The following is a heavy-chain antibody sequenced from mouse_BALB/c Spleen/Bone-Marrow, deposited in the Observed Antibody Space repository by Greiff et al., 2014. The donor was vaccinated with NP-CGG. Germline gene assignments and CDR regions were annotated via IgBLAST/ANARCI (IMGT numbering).Heavy chain of an antibody. CDR1: GFNIKDTY. J-gene: IGHJ3*01. CDR2: IDPANGNT. D-gene: IGHD1-1*01. Sequence: VQLQQSGAELVKPGASAKLSCTASGFNIKDTYMHWVKQRPEQGLEWIGRIDPANGNTKYDPKFQGKATITADTSSNTAYLQLSSLTSEDSAVYYCASYDYGSSSFAYWGQGTLVTVSA. CDR3: ASYDYGSSSFAY. V-gene: IGHV14-3*02.